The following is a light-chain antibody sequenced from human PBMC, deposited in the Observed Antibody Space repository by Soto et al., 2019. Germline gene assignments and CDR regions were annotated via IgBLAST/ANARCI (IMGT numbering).Light chain of an antibody. CDR2: GNS. V-gene: IGLV1-40*01. CDR3: QYYDSSLSGLYV. J-gene: IGLJ1*01. Sequence: QSVLTQPPSVSGAPGQRCTLSCTRRTSTIVAGYDVHWYQQIPGTAPTLLIYGNSNRPAGVPDRFSGSKSGTSASLAITWLQAEDEADYYCQYYDSSLSGLYVFGTGTKV. CDR1: TSTIVAGYD.